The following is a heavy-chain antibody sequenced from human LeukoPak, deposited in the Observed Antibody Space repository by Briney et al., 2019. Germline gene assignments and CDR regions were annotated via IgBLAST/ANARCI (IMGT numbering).Heavy chain of an antibody. CDR3: ARAGPSEGLFDP. CDR2: IYYSGST. V-gene: IGHV4-59*01. Sequence: SETLSLTCTVSGGSISSYYWSWIRQPPGKGLEWIGYIYYSGSTNYNPSLKSRVTISVDTSKNQFSLKLSTVTAADTAVYYCARAGPSEGLFDPWGQGTLVTVSS. J-gene: IGHJ5*02. CDR1: GGSISSYY.